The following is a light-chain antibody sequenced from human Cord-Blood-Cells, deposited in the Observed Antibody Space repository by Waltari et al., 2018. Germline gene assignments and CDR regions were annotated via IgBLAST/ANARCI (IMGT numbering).Light chain of an antibody. CDR3: QQYYSTPYT. CDR1: QSVLYSSNNKNY. CDR2: WAS. J-gene: IGKJ2*01. V-gene: IGKV4-1*01. Sequence: DIVMTQSPDSLAVSLGERATINCKSSQSVLYSSNNKNYLAWYQQKPGQPPKLLIYWASTRASGVPNRCSGSGSATDFTPTISRLQAEDVAVYYCQQYYSTPYTFGQGTKLEIK.